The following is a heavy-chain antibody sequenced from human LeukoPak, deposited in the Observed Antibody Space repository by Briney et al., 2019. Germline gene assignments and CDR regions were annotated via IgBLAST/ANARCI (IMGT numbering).Heavy chain of an antibody. V-gene: IGHV3-48*03. CDR3: ARTYYDSSGHRNFDY. CDR1: GFTFSSYE. D-gene: IGHD3-22*01. J-gene: IGHJ4*02. CDR2: ISSSGSTI. Sequence: GGFLRLSCAASGFTFSSYEMNWVRQAPGKGLEWVSYISSSGSTIYYADSVKGRFTISRDNAKNSLYLQMNSLRAEDTAVYYCARTYYDSSGHRNFDYWGQGTLVTVSS.